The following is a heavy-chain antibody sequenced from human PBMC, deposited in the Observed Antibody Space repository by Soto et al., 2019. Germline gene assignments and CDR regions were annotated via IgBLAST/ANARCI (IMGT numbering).Heavy chain of an antibody. CDR1: GGSISSGGYN. V-gene: IGHV4-31*03. CDR2: IYYSGST. CDR3: CTWSGYYLWYFDY. D-gene: IGHD3-3*01. Sequence: SETLSLTCTVSGGSISSGGYNWSWIRQHPGKGLEWIGYIYYSGSTYYNPSLKSRVTISVDTSKNQFSLKLSSVTAADTAVYYWCTWSGYYLWYFDYWGQGTLVTVSS. J-gene: IGHJ4*02.